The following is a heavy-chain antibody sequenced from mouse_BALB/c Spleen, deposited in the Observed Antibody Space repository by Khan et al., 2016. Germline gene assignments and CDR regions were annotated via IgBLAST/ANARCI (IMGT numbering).Heavy chain of an antibody. D-gene: IGHD1-2*01. CDR1: GYTFTSYW. CDR3: ARREGYGHYVD. Sequence: QVQLKQSGAELARPGASVKLSCKASGYTFTSYWMQWVKQRPGQGLEWIGAIYPGDGDTRYTQKFKGKATLTADKSSSTAYMQLSSLASEDSAVYYCARREGYGHYVDWGQGTTLTVSS. CDR2: IYPGDGDT. V-gene: IGHV1-87*01. J-gene: IGHJ2*01.